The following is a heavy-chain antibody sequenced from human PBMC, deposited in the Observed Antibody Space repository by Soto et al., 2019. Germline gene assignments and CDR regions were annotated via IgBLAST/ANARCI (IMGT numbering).Heavy chain of an antibody. Sequence: GGSLRLSWVVSGFTFSSYGMHWVRQAPGKGLEWVAVISFDGGNKYYADSVKGRFTISRDISKNTLYLQLNSLRAEDTAVYRCAKDRGAGCEIRYAFDIRGQGTLVTVSS. CDR3: AKDRGAGCEIRYAFDI. CDR2: ISFDGGNK. D-gene: IGHD1-26*01. CDR1: GFTFSSYG. J-gene: IGHJ3*02. V-gene: IGHV3-30*18.